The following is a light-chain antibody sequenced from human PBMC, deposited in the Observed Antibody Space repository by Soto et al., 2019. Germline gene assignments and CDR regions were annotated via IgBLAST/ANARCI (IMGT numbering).Light chain of an antibody. V-gene: IGLV2-11*01. Sequence: QSALTQPRSVSGSPGQSVTISCTGTSSDVGGYNYVSWYQQHPGKAPKLIICDVSKRPSGVPDRFSGSNSGNTASLTISGLQAEDEADYYCCSYAGGPYVFGTGTKLTVL. J-gene: IGLJ1*01. CDR1: SSDVGGYNY. CDR2: DVS. CDR3: CSYAGGPYV.